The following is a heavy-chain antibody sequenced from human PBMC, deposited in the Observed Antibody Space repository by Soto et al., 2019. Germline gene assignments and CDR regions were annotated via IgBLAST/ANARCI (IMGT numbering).Heavy chain of an antibody. CDR3: ARSLRYFDWSYMDV. J-gene: IGHJ6*03. CDR1: GGSISSYY. Sequence: SETLSLTCTVSGGSISSYYWSWIRQPPGKGLEWIGYIYYSGSTNYNPSLKSRVTISVDTSKNQFSLKLGSVTAADTAVYYCARSLRYFDWSYMDVWGKGTTVTVSS. D-gene: IGHD3-9*01. V-gene: IGHV4-59*08. CDR2: IYYSGST.